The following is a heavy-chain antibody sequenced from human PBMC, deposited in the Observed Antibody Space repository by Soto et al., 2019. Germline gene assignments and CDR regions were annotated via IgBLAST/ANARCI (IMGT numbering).Heavy chain of an antibody. V-gene: IGHV3-33*01. Sequence: QVQLVESGGGVVQPGRSLRLSCAASGFTFSSYGMHWVRQAPGKGLEWVAVIWYDGSNKYYADSVKGRFTISRDNSKNMLYLQMNSLRAEDTAVYYCARNAYSSGWDNDAFDIWGQGTMVTVSS. CDR3: ARNAYSSGWDNDAFDI. CDR2: IWYDGSNK. CDR1: GFTFSSYG. D-gene: IGHD6-19*01. J-gene: IGHJ3*02.